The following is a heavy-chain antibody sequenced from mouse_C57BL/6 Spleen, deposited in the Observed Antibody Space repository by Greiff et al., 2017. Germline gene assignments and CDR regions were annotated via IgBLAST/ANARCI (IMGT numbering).Heavy chain of an antibody. J-gene: IGHJ1*03. CDR2: IHPNSGST. V-gene: IGHV1-64*01. CDR3: ATLYCGSSYGYFDV. D-gene: IGHD1-1*01. CDR1: GYTFTSYW. Sequence: QVQLQQPGAELVKPGASVKLSCKASGYTFTSYWMYWVKQRPGQGLEWIGMIHPNSGSTNYNEKFKSKATLTVDKSSSTAYMQLSSLTSEDSAVYYCATLYCGSSYGYFDVWGTGTTVTVSS.